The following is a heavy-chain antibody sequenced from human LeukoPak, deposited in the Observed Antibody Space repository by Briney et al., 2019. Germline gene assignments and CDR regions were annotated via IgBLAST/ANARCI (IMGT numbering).Heavy chain of an antibody. V-gene: IGHV4-59*01. J-gene: IGHJ4*02. CDR2: IYYSGST. CDR1: GGSISSYY. Sequence: PSETLSLTCTVSGGSISSYYWSWIRQPPGKGLEWIEYIYYSGSTNYNPSLKSRVIISVDTSKNQFSLKLSSVTAADTAVYYCARSDYDYVWGSYRPFDYWGQGTLVTVSS. D-gene: IGHD3-16*02. CDR3: ARSDYDYVWGSYRPFDY.